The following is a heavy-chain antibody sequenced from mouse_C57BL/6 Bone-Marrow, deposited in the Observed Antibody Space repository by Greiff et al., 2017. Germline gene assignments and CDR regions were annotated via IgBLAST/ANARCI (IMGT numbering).Heavy chain of an antibody. J-gene: IGHJ3*01. D-gene: IGHD1-1*01. CDR1: GFTFSSYA. CDR2: ISSGGDYI. V-gene: IGHV5-9-1*02. Sequence: DVKLQESGEGLVKPGGSLKLSCAASGFTFSSYAMSWVRQTPEKRLEWVAYISSGGDYIYYADTVKGRFTISRDNARNTLYLQMSSLKSEDTAMYYCTRDNYGSSPWFAYWGQGTLVTVSA. CDR3: TRDNYGSSPWFAY.